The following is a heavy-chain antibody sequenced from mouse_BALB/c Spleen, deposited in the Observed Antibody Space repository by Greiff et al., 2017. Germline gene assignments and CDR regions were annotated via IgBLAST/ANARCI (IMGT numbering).Heavy chain of an antibody. CDR2: ISYSGST. V-gene: IGHV3-8*02. J-gene: IGHJ3*01. Sequence: VQLQQSGPSLVKPSQTLSLTCSVTGDSITSGYWNWIRKFPGNKLEYMGYISYSGSTYYNPSLKSRISITRDTSKNQYYLQLNSVTTEDTATYYCARGNYYGSSPFAYWGQGTLVTVSA. CDR3: ARGNYYGSSPFAY. D-gene: IGHD1-1*01. CDR1: GDSITSGY.